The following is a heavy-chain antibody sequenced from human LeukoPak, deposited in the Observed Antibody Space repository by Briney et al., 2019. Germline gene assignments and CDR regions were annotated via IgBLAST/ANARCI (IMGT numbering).Heavy chain of an antibody. V-gene: IGHV3-30-3*01. Sequence: GGSLRLSCAASGFTFSSYAMHWVRQAPGKGLEWVAVISYDGSNKYYADSVKGRFTISRDNSKNTLYLQMNSLRAEDTAVYYCARDLTGDPYFDYRGQGTLVTVSS. CDR1: GFTFSSYA. CDR2: ISYDGSNK. J-gene: IGHJ4*02. D-gene: IGHD7-27*01. CDR3: ARDLTGDPYFDY.